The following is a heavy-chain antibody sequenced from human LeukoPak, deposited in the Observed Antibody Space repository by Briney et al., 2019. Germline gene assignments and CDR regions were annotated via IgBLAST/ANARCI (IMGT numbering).Heavy chain of an antibody. CDR2: ISSSSSST. V-gene: IGHV3-48*02. J-gene: IGHJ3*02. Sequence: GGSLRLSCAASGFTFSSFGMNWVRQAPGKGLEWISYISSSSSSTNYAASVMGRFTISRDNAKNSLYLQMNSLRDEDTAVYYCARDAYYYDSSGYYPDAFDIWGQGTMVTVSS. CDR3: ARDAYYYDSSGYYPDAFDI. D-gene: IGHD3-22*01. CDR1: GFTFSSFG.